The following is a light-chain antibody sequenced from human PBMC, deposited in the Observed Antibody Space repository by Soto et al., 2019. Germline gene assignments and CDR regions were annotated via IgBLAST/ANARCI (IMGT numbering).Light chain of an antibody. CDR2: GTS. CDR1: QSVSSSY. Sequence: EIVLTQSPGTLSLSPGERATLSCRASQSVSSSYLAWYQQKPGQAPRLLISGTSSRATGIPDRFSGGGSGTDFTLTISRLEPEDFAVYFCQQYASSPLTFGGGTKVESK. V-gene: IGKV3-20*01. CDR3: QQYASSPLT. J-gene: IGKJ4*01.